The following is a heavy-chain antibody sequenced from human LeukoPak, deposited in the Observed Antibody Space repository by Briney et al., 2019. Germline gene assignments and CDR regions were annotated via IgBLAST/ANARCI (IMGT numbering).Heavy chain of an antibody. CDR3: ARELGGGSYGRVDY. Sequence: PGGSLRLSCAASGFTFSSYWMSWVRQAPGKGLEWVANIKQDGSEKYYVDSVKGRFTISRDNAKNSLYLQMNSLRAEDTAVYYCARELGGGSYGRVDYWGQGTLVTVSS. D-gene: IGHD1-26*01. CDR2: IKQDGSEK. CDR1: GFTFSSYW. J-gene: IGHJ4*02. V-gene: IGHV3-7*01.